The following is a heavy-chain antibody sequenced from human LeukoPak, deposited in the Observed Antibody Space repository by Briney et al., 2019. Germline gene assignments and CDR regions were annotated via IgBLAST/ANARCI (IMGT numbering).Heavy chain of an antibody. J-gene: IGHJ4*02. D-gene: IGHD3-3*01. CDR1: GGSISSGGYS. CDR2: IYHSGST. CDR3: ARHPGRFLEWFDY. Sequence: SQTLSLTCAVSGGSISSGGYSWSWIRQPPGKGLEWIGYIYHSGSTYYNPSLKSRVTISVDTSKNQFSLKLSSVTAADTAVYYCARHPGRFLEWFDYWGQGTLVTVSS. V-gene: IGHV4-30-2*01.